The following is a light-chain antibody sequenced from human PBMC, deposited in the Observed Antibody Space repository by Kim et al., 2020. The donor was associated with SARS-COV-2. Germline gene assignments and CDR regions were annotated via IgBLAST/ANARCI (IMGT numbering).Light chain of an antibody. Sequence: DIQMTQSPSSVSASVGDRVTITCRASQDITDNLAWLQQRPGEAPKSLIYAASSLESGVPSRFSGSASATDFTLTIDILQPEDFATYYCQQYSAYPLTFGGGTKVDIK. CDR1: QDITDN. J-gene: IGKJ4*01. CDR2: AAS. CDR3: QQYSAYPLT. V-gene: IGKV1-16*01.